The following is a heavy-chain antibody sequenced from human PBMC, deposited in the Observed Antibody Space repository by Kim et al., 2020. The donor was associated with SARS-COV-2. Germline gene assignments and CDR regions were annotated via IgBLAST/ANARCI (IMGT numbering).Heavy chain of an antibody. V-gene: IGHV3-7*03. D-gene: IGHD3-3*01. CDR3: AREFDSYYDFWSGYTTYGMDV. Sequence: GGSLRLSCAASGFTFSSYWMSWVRQAPGKGLEWVANIKQDGSEKYYVDSVKGRFTISRDNAKNSLYLQMNSLRAEDTAVYYCAREFDSYYDFWSGYTTYGMDVWGQGTTGTVSS. CDR1: GFTFSSYW. J-gene: IGHJ6*02. CDR2: IKQDGSEK.